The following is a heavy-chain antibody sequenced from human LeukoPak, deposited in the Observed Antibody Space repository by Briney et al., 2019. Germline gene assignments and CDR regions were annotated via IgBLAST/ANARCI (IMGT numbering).Heavy chain of an antibody. CDR2: IHYSGSI. CDR3: VCTSTWLAFDT. J-gene: IGHJ3*02. Sequence: TSETLSLTCTVSGGSISTYFCSWIRQPPEKGLEWIGNIHYSGSIDYNPSLKSRVTISVDTSKNQFSLKLSSVTAADTAVYYCVCTSTWLAFDTWGQGTMVTVSS. CDR1: GGSISTYF. D-gene: IGHD5-12*01. V-gene: IGHV4-59*08.